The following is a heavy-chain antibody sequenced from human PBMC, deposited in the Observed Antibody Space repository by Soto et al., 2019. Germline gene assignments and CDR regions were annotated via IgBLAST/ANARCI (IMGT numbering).Heavy chain of an antibody. V-gene: IGHV4-30-2*01. J-gene: IGHJ4*02. D-gene: IGHD6-19*01. CDR3: ASAGGLGAVAADY. CDR1: GGSISSGGYS. Sequence: TLSLTCAVSGGSISSGGYSWRWIRQPPGKGLEWIGYIYHSGSTYYNPSLKSRVTISVDRSKNQFSLKLSSVTAADTAVYYCASAGGLGAVAADYWGQGTLVTVS. CDR2: IYHSGST.